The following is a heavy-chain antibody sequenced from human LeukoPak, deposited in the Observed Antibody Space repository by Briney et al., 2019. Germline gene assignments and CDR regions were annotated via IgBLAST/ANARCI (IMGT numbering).Heavy chain of an antibody. V-gene: IGHV1-3*01. CDR2: INAGNGNT. Sequence: ASVKVSCKASGYTFTSYAMHWVRQAPGQRLEWMGWINAGNGNTKYSQKFQGRVTITRDTSASTAYMELRSLRSDDTAVYYCARDTSGSYYYLNVRVDYWGQGTLVTVSS. J-gene: IGHJ4*02. CDR1: GYTFTSYA. D-gene: IGHD1-26*01. CDR3: ARDTSGSYYYLNVRVDY.